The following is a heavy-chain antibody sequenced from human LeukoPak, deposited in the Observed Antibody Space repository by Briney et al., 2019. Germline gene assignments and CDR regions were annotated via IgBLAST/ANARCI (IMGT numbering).Heavy chain of an antibody. D-gene: IGHD2-15*01. CDR2: INTNTGNP. CDR3: ARGGNCSGGSCYSGWFDP. CDR1: GYTFTSYA. V-gene: IGHV7-4-1*02. Sequence: VSVKVSCKASGYTFTSYAMNWVRQAPGQGLEWMGWINTNTGNPTYAQGFTGQFVFSLDTSVSTAYLQISSLKAEDTAVYYCARGGNCSGGSCYSGWFDPWGQGTLVTVSS. J-gene: IGHJ5*02.